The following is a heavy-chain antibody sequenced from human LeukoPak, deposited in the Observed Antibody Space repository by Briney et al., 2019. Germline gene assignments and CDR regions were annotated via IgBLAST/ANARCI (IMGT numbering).Heavy chain of an antibody. V-gene: IGHV4-59*02. CDR3: ARARYANAWYAFDI. CDR1: GGSVSSCY. J-gene: IGHJ3*02. Sequence: SETLSLTCTVSGGSVSSCYWSWIRQPPGRGLEWIGYLSHSGSSDSNPSLKSRVTILVDTSKNQFSLKLTSVTAADTAVYYCARARYANAWYAFDIWGQGTMVTVSS. D-gene: IGHD2-2*01. CDR2: LSHSGSS.